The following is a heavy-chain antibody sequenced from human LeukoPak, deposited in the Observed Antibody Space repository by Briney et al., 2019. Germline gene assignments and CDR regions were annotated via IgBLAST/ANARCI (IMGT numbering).Heavy chain of an antibody. D-gene: IGHD6-19*01. Sequence: SETLSLTCTVSGYSISSGYYWGWLRQPAGKEPEWIGRIYPLETTNYNPSLKSRVAISVDTSKNQFSLKLSSVTAADTAVYYCAREIVAGLGVSFDIWGQGTMVTVSS. CDR3: AREIVAGLGVSFDI. J-gene: IGHJ3*02. V-gene: IGHV4-38-2*02. CDR2: IYPLETT. CDR1: GYSISSGYY.